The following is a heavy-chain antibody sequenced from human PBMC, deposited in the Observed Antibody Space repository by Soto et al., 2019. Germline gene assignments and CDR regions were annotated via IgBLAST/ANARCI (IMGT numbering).Heavy chain of an antibody. J-gene: IGHJ5*02. CDR1: GGSISSYY. CDR2: IYYSGST. Sequence: QVQLQESGPGLMKPSETLSLTCNVSGGSISSYYWSWIRQPPGQGLEWIGCIYYSGSTNYNPSIKRRVTISVDTSKNQFSLNRSSVTAADTAVYYCASALDSCDYSNCFDPWGQGTLVTVSS. CDR3: ASALDSCDYSNCFDP. V-gene: IGHV4-59*01. D-gene: IGHD4-17*01.